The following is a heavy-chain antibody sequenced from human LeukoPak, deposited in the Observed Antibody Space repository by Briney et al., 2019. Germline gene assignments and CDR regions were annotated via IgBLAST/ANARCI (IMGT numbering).Heavy chain of an antibody. Sequence: PGGSLRLSCAASGFTFSSYGMHWVRQAPGKGLEWVAVISYDGSNKYYADSVKGRFTISRDNSKNTLYLQMNSLRAEDTAVYYCATSRMYFIFDYWGQGTLVTVSS. J-gene: IGHJ4*02. CDR3: ATSRMYFIFDY. D-gene: IGHD3-9*01. V-gene: IGHV3-30*03. CDR1: GFTFSSYG. CDR2: ISYDGSNK.